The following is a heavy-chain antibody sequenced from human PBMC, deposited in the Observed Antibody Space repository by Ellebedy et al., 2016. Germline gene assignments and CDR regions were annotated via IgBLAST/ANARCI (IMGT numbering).Heavy chain of an antibody. V-gene: IGHV4-59*08. CDR3: ARLRRHMNYWYFDL. CDR1: GGSIATYS. Sequence: SETLSLTCSVSGGSIATYSWTWIRQPPGRPLEYIGYVSYTGNTNYNPSLKSRVTISADTSKNQVSLKLRSVTAADTAVYFCARLRRHMNYWYFDLWGRGTLVTVSS. J-gene: IGHJ2*01. D-gene: IGHD3-10*01. CDR2: VSYTGNT.